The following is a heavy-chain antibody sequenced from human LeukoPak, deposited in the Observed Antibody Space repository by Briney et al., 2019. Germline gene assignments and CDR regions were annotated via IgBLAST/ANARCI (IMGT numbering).Heavy chain of an antibody. Sequence: GGSLRLSCAASGFTFTTYWMHWVRQAPGKGLVWVSHINSDGSITSYADSVKGRFTISRDNAKNTLYLQMNSLRAEDTAVYYCARDFTIAAAGSYYYYGMDVWGQGTTVTVSS. CDR2: INSDGSIT. D-gene: IGHD6-13*01. CDR3: ARDFTIAAAGSYYYYGMDV. CDR1: GFTFTTYW. J-gene: IGHJ6*02. V-gene: IGHV3-74*01.